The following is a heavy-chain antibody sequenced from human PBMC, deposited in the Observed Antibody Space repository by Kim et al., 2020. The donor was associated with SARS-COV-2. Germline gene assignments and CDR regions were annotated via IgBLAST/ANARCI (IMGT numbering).Heavy chain of an antibody. D-gene: IGHD6-13*01. J-gene: IGHJ4*02. CDR2: IYPSGST. CDR1: GGSISSSNW. Sequence: SETLSLTCAVSGGSISSSNWWCCGRRPPGKGLVWIGEIYPSGSTNYNHPLKSRVTISVDKSTNQLSLKLSAVTAADTAVYYCAREVSSSSWDPNFDYWGQGTLVTVSS. V-gene: IGHV4-4*02. CDR3: AREVSSSSWDPNFDY.